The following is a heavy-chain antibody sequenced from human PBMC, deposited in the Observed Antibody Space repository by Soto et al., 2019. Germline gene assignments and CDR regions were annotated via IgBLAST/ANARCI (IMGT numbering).Heavy chain of an antibody. CDR3: ARDQIDYYDSSGYSLDYYYYYGMDV. J-gene: IGHJ6*02. D-gene: IGHD3-22*01. Sequence: ASVKVSCKASGYTFTSYGISWVRQAPGQGLEWMGWISAYNGNTNYAQKLQGRVTMTTDTSTSTAYMELRSLRSDDTAVYYCARDQIDYYDSSGYSLDYYYYYGMDVWGQGTTVTVSS. CDR1: GYTFTSYG. V-gene: IGHV1-18*01. CDR2: ISAYNGNT.